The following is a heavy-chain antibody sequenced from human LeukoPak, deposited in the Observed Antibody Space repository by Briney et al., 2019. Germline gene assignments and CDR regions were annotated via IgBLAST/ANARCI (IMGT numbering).Heavy chain of an antibody. CDR1: GFTFSSYA. Sequence: AGGSLRLSCAASGFTFSSYAMHWVRQAPGKGLEWVAVISYDGSNKYYADSVKGRFTISRDNSKNTLYLQMNSLRAEDTAVYYCARDRGPYGSGSYSDYWGQGTLVTVSS. CDR3: ARDRGPYGSGSYSDY. D-gene: IGHD3-10*01. CDR2: ISYDGSNK. V-gene: IGHV3-30-3*01. J-gene: IGHJ4*02.